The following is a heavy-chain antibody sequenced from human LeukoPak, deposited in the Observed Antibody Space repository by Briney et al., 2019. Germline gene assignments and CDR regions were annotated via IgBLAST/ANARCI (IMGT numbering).Heavy chain of an antibody. Sequence: ASVKVSCKISGHTLTDFPIHWVGQAPGKGREWVGGLDPEDYDPIYAQNFQDRLTMTEDRSTDTFYMELSSLRSEDTALYFCATGRGDYYYFMDVWGKGTTVTVSS. D-gene: IGHD3-10*01. CDR3: ATGRGDYYYFMDV. V-gene: IGHV1-24*01. CDR1: GHTLTDFP. J-gene: IGHJ6*03. CDR2: LDPEDYDP.